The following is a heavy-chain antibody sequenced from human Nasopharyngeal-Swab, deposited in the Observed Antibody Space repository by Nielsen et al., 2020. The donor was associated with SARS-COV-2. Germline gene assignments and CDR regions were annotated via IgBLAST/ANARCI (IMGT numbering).Heavy chain of an antibody. D-gene: IGHD6-13*01. V-gene: IGHV4-39*01. Sequence: SETLSLTCTVSGDSIDYSTFYWGWIRQPPGKGLAWIGNIYYNGNTYQNPSLKSRLTISVDKSKNQFSLQLSSVTAADTAVYYCVRSSSWYYFDYWAQGTQVTVSS. J-gene: IGHJ4*02. CDR3: VRSSSWYYFDY. CDR2: IYYNGNT. CDR1: GDSIDYSTFY.